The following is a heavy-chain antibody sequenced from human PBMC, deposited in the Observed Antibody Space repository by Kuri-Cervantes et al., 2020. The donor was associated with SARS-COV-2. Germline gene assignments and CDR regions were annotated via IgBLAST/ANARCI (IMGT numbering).Heavy chain of an antibody. CDR2: IKSKTDGGTT. V-gene: IGHV3-15*07. J-gene: IGHJ4*02. CDR3: TTAPDYGDYVGPDY. Sequence: GESLKISCAASGFTFSNAWMKWVRQAPGKGLEWVGRIKSKTDGGTTDYAAPVKGRFTISRGDSKNTLYLQMNSLKTEDTAVYYCTTAPDYGDYVGPDYWGQGTLVTVSS. CDR1: GFTFSNAW. D-gene: IGHD4-17*01.